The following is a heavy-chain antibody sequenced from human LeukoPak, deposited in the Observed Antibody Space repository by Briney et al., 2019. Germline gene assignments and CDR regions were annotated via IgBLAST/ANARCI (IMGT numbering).Heavy chain of an antibody. CDR2: MSPNSNKT. CDR1: GYTFANYD. CDR3: ARRGRDLVGAIPLDI. V-gene: IGHV1-8*03. Sequence: GASVKVSCKASGYTFANYDINWVRQASGQGLEWVGWMSPNSNKTGYAQRFQGRVSISRDTSINTAYMELSSLRSEDTAVYYCARRGRDLVGAIPLDIWGQGTKVTVSS. J-gene: IGHJ3*02. D-gene: IGHD1-26*01.